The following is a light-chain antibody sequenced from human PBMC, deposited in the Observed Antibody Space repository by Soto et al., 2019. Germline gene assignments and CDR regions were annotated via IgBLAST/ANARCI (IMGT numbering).Light chain of an antibody. CDR1: QSISST. V-gene: IGKV3-15*01. J-gene: IGKJ1*01. CDR3: QQYNDWPLWT. CDR2: GAS. Sequence: EIVMTQSPATLSVSPGERATLSCRASQSISSTLAWFQQKPGQAPRLLIHGASTRATGIPARFSGSGSETEFTLTISSLQSEDFAIYYCQQYNDWPLWTFGQGNKVEIK.